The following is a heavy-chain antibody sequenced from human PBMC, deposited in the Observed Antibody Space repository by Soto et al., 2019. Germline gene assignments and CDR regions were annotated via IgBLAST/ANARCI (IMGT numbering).Heavy chain of an antibody. Sequence: QVQLVQSGAEVKKPGSSVKVSCKASGGTFSTYALSWVRQAPGQGLEWMGKIIPIFGTANYAQKFQGRVMITADESTSTAYMELSSLRSEDTAVYYCARELVERRYSGGWYQYYGMDVWGQGTTVTVSS. CDR3: ARELVERRYSGGWYQYYGMDV. V-gene: IGHV1-69*18. CDR2: IIPIFGTA. CDR1: GGTFSTYA. D-gene: IGHD6-19*01. J-gene: IGHJ6*02.